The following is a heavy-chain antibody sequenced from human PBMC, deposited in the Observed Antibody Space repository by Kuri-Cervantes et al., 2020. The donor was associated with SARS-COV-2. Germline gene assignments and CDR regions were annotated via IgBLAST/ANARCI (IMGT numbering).Heavy chain of an antibody. CDR2: IYYSGST. Sequence: GSLRLSCTVSGGSISSYYWSWIRQPPGKGLEWIGYIYYSGSTNYNPSLKSRVTISVDTSKNQFSLKLSSVTAADTAVYYCARMWDYYYGMDVWGQGTTVTVSS. D-gene: IGHD1-26*01. CDR1: GGSISSYY. V-gene: IGHV4-59*01. CDR3: ARMWDYYYGMDV. J-gene: IGHJ6*02.